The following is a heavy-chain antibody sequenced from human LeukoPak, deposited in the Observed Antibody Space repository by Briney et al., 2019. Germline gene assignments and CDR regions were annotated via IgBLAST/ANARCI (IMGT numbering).Heavy chain of an antibody. D-gene: IGHD3-9*01. Sequence: GGSLRLSCAAFGFTFSSYTLHWVRQAPGKGLEWVAIISFDGSNKYSADSVKGRFTISRDNSKNTLYLQMNSVRAEDTAVYYCAKDGSGDILTGYNDYWGQGTLVTVSS. CDR2: ISFDGSNK. CDR3: AKDGSGDILTGYNDY. J-gene: IGHJ4*02. V-gene: IGHV3-30-3*01. CDR1: GFTFSSYT.